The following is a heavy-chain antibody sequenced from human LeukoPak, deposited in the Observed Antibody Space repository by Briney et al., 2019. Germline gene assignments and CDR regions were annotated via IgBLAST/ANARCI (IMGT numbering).Heavy chain of an antibody. CDR2: LWDDGSNK. Sequence: PGRSLRLSCAAAGLTFRTYGMHRGRPAPGQGLGWGAVLWDDGSNKYYADSVKGRFTISRDNSKNTLYLQMNSLRAEDTAVYYCARAGLVVPAAMDGNWFDPWGQGTLVTVSS. V-gene: IGHV3-33*08. CDR1: GLTFRTYG. D-gene: IGHD2-2*01. CDR3: ARAGLVVPAAMDGNWFDP. J-gene: IGHJ5*02.